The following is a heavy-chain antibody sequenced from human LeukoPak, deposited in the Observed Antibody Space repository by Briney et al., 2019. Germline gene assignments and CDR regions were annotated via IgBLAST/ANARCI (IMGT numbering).Heavy chain of an antibody. Sequence: GGSLRLSCAASGFTFSSYSMNWVRQAPGKGLEWVSSISSSSSYIYYADSVKGRFTISRDNAKNSLYLQMNSLRAEDTAVYYCARVRYSSGSSDADYWGQGTLVTVSS. D-gene: IGHD1-26*01. J-gene: IGHJ4*02. V-gene: IGHV3-21*01. CDR3: ARVRYSSGSSDADY. CDR1: GFTFSSYS. CDR2: ISSSSSYI.